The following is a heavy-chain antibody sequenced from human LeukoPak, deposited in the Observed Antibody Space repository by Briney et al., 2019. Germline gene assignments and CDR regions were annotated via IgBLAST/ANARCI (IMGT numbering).Heavy chain of an antibody. D-gene: IGHD5-12*01. V-gene: IGHV3-21*01. Sequence: GALRLSCAVSGFTFSRHAMNWVRQAPGKGLEWVSSITSSGSYRYHSDSVKGRFTISRDNAKNSLYLQMNSLRVEDTAVYYCASENIVGTSGALFDYWGQGTLVTVSS. J-gene: IGHJ4*02. CDR3: ASENIVGTSGALFDY. CDR2: ITSSGSYR. CDR1: GFTFSRHA.